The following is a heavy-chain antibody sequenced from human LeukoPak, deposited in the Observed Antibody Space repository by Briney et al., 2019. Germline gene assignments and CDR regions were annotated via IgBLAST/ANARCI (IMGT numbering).Heavy chain of an antibody. D-gene: IGHD3-16*01. V-gene: IGHV3-30-3*01. CDR1: GFTFSSYA. CDR3: ARHIPGGNNFFDS. CDR2: ISYDGSNK. Sequence: GGSLRLSCAASGFTFSSYAMHWVRQAPGKGLEWVAVISYDGSNKYYADSVKGRFTISRDNSKNTLYLQMNSLRAEDTAMYFCARHIPGGNNFFDSWGQGSLVTVSS. J-gene: IGHJ4*02.